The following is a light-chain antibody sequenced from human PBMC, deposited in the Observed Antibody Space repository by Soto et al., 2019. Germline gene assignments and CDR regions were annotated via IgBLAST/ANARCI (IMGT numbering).Light chain of an antibody. CDR2: RAS. J-gene: IGKJ4*01. Sequence: IQLTQSPSFLSASVGDRATITCRASQDINRYVAWYQQKSGQAPKLLIYRASNLRPGVPSRFSGSGSGTDFTLTISNLQPEDFATYHCQQVDSYPLTFGGGT. CDR3: QQVDSYPLT. V-gene: IGKV1-9*01. CDR1: QDINRY.